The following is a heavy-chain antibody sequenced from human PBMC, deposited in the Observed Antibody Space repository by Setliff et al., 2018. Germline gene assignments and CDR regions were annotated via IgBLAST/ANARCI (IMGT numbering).Heavy chain of an antibody. J-gene: IGHJ4*02. D-gene: IGHD3-22*01. Sequence: PGGSLRLSCAASAFTFKNYWMSWVRQAPGKGLEWVANIKGDGTEKFYLASVKGRFTISRDNSKSTLYLQMNSLRAEDTAVYYCAKDGDNYHDSGDYYHEFDYWGQGAQVTAPQ. CDR1: AFTFKNYW. V-gene: IGHV3-7*03. CDR3: AKDGDNYHDSGDYYHEFDY. CDR2: IKGDGTEK.